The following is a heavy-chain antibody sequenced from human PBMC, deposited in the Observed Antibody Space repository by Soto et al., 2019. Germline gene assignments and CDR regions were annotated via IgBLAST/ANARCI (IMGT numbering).Heavy chain of an antibody. Sequence: GSLRLSRTASGTTFRDGTVNWVRQAPGKGLEWVGYIRSKTYGGTTECAASVKDRFTISRDGSKSAAYLEMSSLKSEDTAVYYCTRGMGDYWSGYSPSYFDPWGQGT. CDR3: TRGMGDYWSGYSPSYFDP. D-gene: IGHD3-3*01. V-gene: IGHV3-49*04. CDR1: GTTFRDGT. CDR2: IRSKTYGGTT. J-gene: IGHJ4*02.